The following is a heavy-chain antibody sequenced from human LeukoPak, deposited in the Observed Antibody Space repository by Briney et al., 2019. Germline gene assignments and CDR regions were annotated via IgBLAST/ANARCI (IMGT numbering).Heavy chain of an antibody. CDR2: IYTSGST. CDR3: ARAAAGTFDY. J-gene: IGHJ4*02. CDR1: GGPINCPY. Sequence: SETLSLPCTVLGGPINCPYWGWIRQPPGKGLEWIGYIYTSGSTNYNPSLKSRVTISVDTSKNQFSLKLSSVTAADTAVYYCARAAAGTFDYWGQGTLVTVSS. V-gene: IGHV4-4*09. D-gene: IGHD6-13*01.